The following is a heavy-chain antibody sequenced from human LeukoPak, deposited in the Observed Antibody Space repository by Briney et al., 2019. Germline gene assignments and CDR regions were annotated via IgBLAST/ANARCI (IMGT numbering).Heavy chain of an antibody. CDR3: ARSTIFGVEIDY. CDR2: INSDGSST. V-gene: IGHV3-74*01. J-gene: IGHJ4*02. Sequence: PGGSLRLSCVVSGFTFSRFGMHWVRQAPGKGLVWVSRINSDGSSTSYADSVKGRFTISRDNAKNTLYLQMNSLRAEDTAVYYCARSTIFGVEIDYWGQGTLVTVSS. D-gene: IGHD3-3*01. CDR1: GFTFSRFG.